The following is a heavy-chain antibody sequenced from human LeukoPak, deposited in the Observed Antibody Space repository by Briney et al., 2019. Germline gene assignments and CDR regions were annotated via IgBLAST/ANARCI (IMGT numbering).Heavy chain of an antibody. J-gene: IGHJ4*02. Sequence: GGSLRLSCAASGFTFSDYYMSWIRQAPGKGLEWVSAISGSGGSTYYADSVKGRFTISRDNSKNTLYLQMNSLRAEDTAVYYCAKVPGRWLQFLPDYWGQGTLVTVSS. D-gene: IGHD5-12*01. V-gene: IGHV3-23*01. CDR1: GFTFSDYY. CDR2: ISGSGGST. CDR3: AKVPGRWLQFLPDY.